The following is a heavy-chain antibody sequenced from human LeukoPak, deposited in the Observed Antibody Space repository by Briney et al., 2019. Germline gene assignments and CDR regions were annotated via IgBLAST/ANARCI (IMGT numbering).Heavy chain of an antibody. Sequence: PGGPLRLSCAASGFTFSRYAMHWVRQAPGKGLEWVAVTSSDGSNKDYADSVKGRFTISRDNSKNTLYLQMNSLRAEDTAVYYCARDPLDSSGYYYGGSFDYWGQGTLVTVSS. CDR1: GFTFSRYA. J-gene: IGHJ4*02. V-gene: IGHV3-30-3*01. CDR2: TSSDGSNK. CDR3: ARDPLDSSGYYYGGSFDY. D-gene: IGHD3-22*01.